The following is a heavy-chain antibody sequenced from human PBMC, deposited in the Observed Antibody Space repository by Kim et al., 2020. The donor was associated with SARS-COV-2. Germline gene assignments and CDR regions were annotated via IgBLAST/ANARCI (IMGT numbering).Heavy chain of an antibody. Sequence: GGSLRLSCAASGFTFSSYWMSWVRQAPGKGLEWVANIKQDGSEKYYVDSVKGRFTISRDNAKNSLYLQMNSLRAEDTAVYYCARDLGGGSGSHNYWGQGTLVTVSS. CDR1: GFTFSSYW. CDR3: ARDLGGGSGSHNY. J-gene: IGHJ4*02. D-gene: IGHD3-10*01. CDR2: IKQDGSEK. V-gene: IGHV3-7*01.